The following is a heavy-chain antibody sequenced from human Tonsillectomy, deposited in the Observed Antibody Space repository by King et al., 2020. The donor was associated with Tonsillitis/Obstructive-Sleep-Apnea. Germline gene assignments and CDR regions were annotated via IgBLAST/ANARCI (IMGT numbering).Heavy chain of an antibody. V-gene: IGHV1-2*06. CDR2: INPNSGGT. CDR3: AGDRSELYSSGMHEFDY. CDR1: GYTFTDYY. D-gene: IGHD6-19*01. Sequence: VQLVQSGAEVKKPGASVKVSCKASGYTFTDYYMHWVRQAPGQGLEWMGRINPNSGGTNFAQKFQGRVTMTRDTSISTAYMELSRLRSDDTAVYYCAGDRSELYSSGMHEFDYWGQGTLVTVSS. J-gene: IGHJ4*02.